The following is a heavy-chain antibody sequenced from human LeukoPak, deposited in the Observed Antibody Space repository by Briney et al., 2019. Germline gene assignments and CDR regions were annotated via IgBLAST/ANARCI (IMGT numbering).Heavy chain of an antibody. CDR1: GFTFSSYA. CDR3: ARGEPYYYDSSGYYDLPY. J-gene: IGHJ4*02. CDR2: ISYDGSNK. D-gene: IGHD3-22*01. Sequence: GGSLRLSCAASGFTFSSYAMHWVRQAPGKGLEWGAVISYDGSNKSYADSLKGRFTISTDNSKNTLYLQMNSLRAEDTAVYYCARGEPYYYDSSGYYDLPYWGQGTLVTVSS. V-gene: IGHV3-30-3*01.